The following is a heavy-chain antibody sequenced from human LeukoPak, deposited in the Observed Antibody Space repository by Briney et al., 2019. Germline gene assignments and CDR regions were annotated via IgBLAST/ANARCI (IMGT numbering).Heavy chain of an antibody. Sequence: GGSLRLSCAASGFTFSSYGMHWVRQAPGKGLEWVAFIRYDGSNKYYADSVKGRFTISRDNSKNTLYLQMNSPRAEDTAVYYCAKDSRYFDWLFFDYWGQGTLVTVSS. CDR1: GFTFSSYG. CDR3: AKDSRYFDWLFFDY. V-gene: IGHV3-30*02. J-gene: IGHJ4*02. D-gene: IGHD3-9*01. CDR2: IRYDGSNK.